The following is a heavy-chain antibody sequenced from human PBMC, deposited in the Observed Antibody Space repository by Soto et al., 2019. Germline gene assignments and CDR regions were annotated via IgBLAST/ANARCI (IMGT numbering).Heavy chain of an antibody. CDR2: IIPIFGTA. Sequence: QVQLVQSGAEVKKPGSSVKVSCKASGGTFSSYAISWVRQAPGQGLEWMGGIIPIFGTANYAQKFQGRVTITADESTSTGYMELSSLRSEDTAVYYCASRSIAARPAKDYYGMDVWGQGTTVTVSS. D-gene: IGHD6-6*01. CDR1: GGTFSSYA. J-gene: IGHJ6*02. CDR3: ASRSIAARPAKDYYGMDV. V-gene: IGHV1-69*01.